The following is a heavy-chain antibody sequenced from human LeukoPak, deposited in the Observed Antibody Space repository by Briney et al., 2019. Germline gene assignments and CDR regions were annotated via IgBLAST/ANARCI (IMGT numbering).Heavy chain of an antibody. CDR1: GYSISSGYY. CDR2: INHSGST. CDR3: ASTAMTTVTTSWFDP. J-gene: IGHJ5*02. D-gene: IGHD4-17*01. Sequence: SETLSLTCAVSGYSISSGYYWSWIRQPPGKGLEWIGEINHSGSTNYNPSLKSRVTISVDTSKNQFSLKLSSVTAADTAVYYCASTAMTTVTTSWFDPWGQGTLVTVSS. V-gene: IGHV4-34*01.